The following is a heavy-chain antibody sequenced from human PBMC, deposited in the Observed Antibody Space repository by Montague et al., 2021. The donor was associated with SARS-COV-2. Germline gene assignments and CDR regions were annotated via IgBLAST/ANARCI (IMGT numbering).Heavy chain of an antibody. V-gene: IGHV4-30-2*01. CDR1: GGSISSGVYS. CDR3: ARGSMVRGGMVYYGVDV. Sequence: TLSLTCAVSGGSISSGVYSWNWIRQPPGKGLEWIGYIYHSGSTYYNPSVKSRVTISLDSSKNQFSLNLTSVTAADTAAYYCARGSMVRGGMVYYGVDVWGQGTTVTVSS. CDR2: IYHSGST. J-gene: IGHJ6*02. D-gene: IGHD3-10*01.